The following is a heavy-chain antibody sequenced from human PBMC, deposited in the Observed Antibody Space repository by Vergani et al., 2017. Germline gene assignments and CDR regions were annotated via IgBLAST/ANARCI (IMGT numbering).Heavy chain of an antibody. CDR2: ISGSGVSA. CDR1: GFTFSSAW. V-gene: IGHV3-23*01. CDR3: AKQYFVSGNYLFDY. Sequence: EVHLLESGGGQVEAGGSLRLSCVASGFTFSSAWMSWVRQAPGKGLEWVSGISGSGVSAYYTDSVKGRFTISRDNSKNMLFLQMNNLRTEDTAIYYCAKQYFVSGNYLFDYWGQGTLVTVSS. D-gene: IGHD3-10*01. J-gene: IGHJ4*02.